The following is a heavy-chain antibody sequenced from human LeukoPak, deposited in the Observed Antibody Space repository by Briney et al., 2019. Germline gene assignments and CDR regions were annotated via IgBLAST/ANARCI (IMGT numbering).Heavy chain of an antibody. V-gene: IGHV1-69*02. CDR2: IIPILGIA. Sequence: GASVKVSCKASVGTFSSYTISWVRQAPGQGLDWMGRIIPILGIANYAQKFQGRVTITADKSTSTAYMELSSLRSEDTAVYYCAKTHSPYCGGDCPFDYWGQGTLVTVSS. CDR1: VGTFSSYT. J-gene: IGHJ4*02. D-gene: IGHD2-21*02. CDR3: AKTHSPYCGGDCPFDY.